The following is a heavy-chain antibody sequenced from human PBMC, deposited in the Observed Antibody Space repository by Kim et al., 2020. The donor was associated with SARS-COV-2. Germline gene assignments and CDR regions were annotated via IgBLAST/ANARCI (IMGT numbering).Heavy chain of an antibody. Sequence: SQTLSLTCAISGDSVSSNSAAWNWIRQSPSRGLEWLGRTYYRSKWYNDYAVSVKSRITINPDTSKNQFSLQLNSVTPEDTAVYYCARVGWAFWSGYSNWFDPWGQGTLVTVSS. D-gene: IGHD3-3*01. CDR1: GDSVSSNSAA. CDR3: ARVGWAFWSGYSNWFDP. J-gene: IGHJ5*02. V-gene: IGHV6-1*01. CDR2: TYYRSKWYN.